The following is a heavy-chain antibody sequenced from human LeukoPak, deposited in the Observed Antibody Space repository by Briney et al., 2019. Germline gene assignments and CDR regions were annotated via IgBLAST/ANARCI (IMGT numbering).Heavy chain of an antibody. D-gene: IGHD5-18*01. V-gene: IGHV3-64*01. CDR2: ISSNGGST. Sequence: GGSLRLSCAASGFTFSSYAMHWVRQAPGKGLEYVSAISSNGGSTYYANSVKGRFTISRDNSKNTLYLQMGSLRAEDMAVYYCARERGGWGYRGYSYGTLLFDHWGQGTLVSVSS. CDR1: GFTFSSYA. CDR3: ARERGGWGYRGYSYGTLLFDH. J-gene: IGHJ4*02.